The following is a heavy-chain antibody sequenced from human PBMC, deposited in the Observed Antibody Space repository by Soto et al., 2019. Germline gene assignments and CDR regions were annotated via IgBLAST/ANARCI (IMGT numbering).Heavy chain of an antibody. Sequence: KVSCKASGYTFTSYYMHWVRQAPGQGLEWMGIINPSGGSTSYAQKFQGRVTMTRDTSTSTVYMELSSLRSEDTAVYYCARPLRFLEWSHADDAFDIWGQGTMVTVSS. CDR2: INPSGGST. CDR1: GYTFTSYY. CDR3: ARPLRFLEWSHADDAFDI. J-gene: IGHJ3*02. D-gene: IGHD3-3*01. V-gene: IGHV1-46*03.